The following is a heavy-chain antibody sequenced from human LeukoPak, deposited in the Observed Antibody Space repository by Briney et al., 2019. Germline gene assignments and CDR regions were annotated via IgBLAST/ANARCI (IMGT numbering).Heavy chain of an antibody. V-gene: IGHV1-18*01. CDR3: ARDNLTGELPPTFDY. Sequence: ASVKVSCKASGYTFTTYGISWVRQAPGQGLEWMGWIDTYTGNTNYAQKVQGRVTMTTDASTSTAYMELRSLRSDDSAVYYCARDNLTGELPPTFDYWGQGTLVTVSS. D-gene: IGHD1-26*01. J-gene: IGHJ4*02. CDR2: IDTYTGNT. CDR1: GYTFTTYG.